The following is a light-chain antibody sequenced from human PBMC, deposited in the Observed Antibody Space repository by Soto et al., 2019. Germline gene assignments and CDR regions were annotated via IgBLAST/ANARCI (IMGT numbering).Light chain of an antibody. CDR1: SDDVGSYNL. CDR3: CSYAGGNTWV. V-gene: IGLV2-23*01. J-gene: IGLJ3*02. CDR2: EGT. Sequence: QSALTQPASVSGSPGQSITISCTGTSDDVGSYNLVSWYQQHPGKAPKLMIYEGTRRPSGVSSHFSGSKSDNTASLTISGLQAEDEADYYCCSYAGGNTWVFGGGTKLTGL.